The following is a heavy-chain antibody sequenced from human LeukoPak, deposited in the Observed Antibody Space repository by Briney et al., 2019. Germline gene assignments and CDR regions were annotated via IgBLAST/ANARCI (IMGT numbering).Heavy chain of an antibody. V-gene: IGHV1-18*01. Sequence: ASVKVSCKASGYSFSSYGMSWVRQAPGQGLEWMGWISGYNGNTNYAQKIQGRVTMTTDTSTSTAYMELRSLRSDDTAVYYCARGFESSSWRHLYYYYYYMDVWGKGTTVTISS. CDR3: ARGFESSSWRHLYYYYYYMDV. CDR2: ISGYNGNT. D-gene: IGHD6-13*01. J-gene: IGHJ6*03. CDR1: GYSFSSYG.